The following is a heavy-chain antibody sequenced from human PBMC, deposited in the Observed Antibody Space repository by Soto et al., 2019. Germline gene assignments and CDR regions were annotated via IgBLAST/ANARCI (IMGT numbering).Heavy chain of an antibody. Sequence: ASVKVSCKTSGYTFTDHYMHWVRQAPGQGLEWMGWINPNSGGTNYAQKFQGRVTMTRDTSISTAYMELSRLRSDDTAMYYCASCTNGACFLYGMDVWGQGTTVTVSS. J-gene: IGHJ6*02. CDR3: ASCTNGACFLYGMDV. D-gene: IGHD2-8*01. V-gene: IGHV1-2*02. CDR2: INPNSGGT. CDR1: GYTFTDHY.